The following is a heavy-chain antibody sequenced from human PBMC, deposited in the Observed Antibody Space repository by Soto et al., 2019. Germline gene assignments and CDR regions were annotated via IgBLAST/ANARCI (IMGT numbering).Heavy chain of an antibody. CDR3: ARVCNWNDNWFDP. D-gene: IGHD1-20*01. V-gene: IGHV3-64*01. J-gene: IGHJ5*02. CDR1: GFTFSSYA. CDR2: ISLNGDNT. Sequence: GGSLRLSCAASGFTFSSYAMHWVRQAPGKGLEYVSAISLNGDNTYYANSVKGRFTISRDNSKNTLYLQMGSLRAEDMAVYYCARVCNWNDNWFDPWGQGTLVTVSS.